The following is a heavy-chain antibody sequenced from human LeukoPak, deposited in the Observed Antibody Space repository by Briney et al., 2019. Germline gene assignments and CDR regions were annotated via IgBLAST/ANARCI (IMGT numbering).Heavy chain of an antibody. V-gene: IGHV3-48*01. D-gene: IGHD2-2*01. J-gene: IGHJ4*02. Sequence: PGGSLRLSCAASGFTFSSYSMNWVRQAPGKGLEWVSYISSSSSTIYYADSVKGRFTISRDNAKNSLYLQMNSLRAEDTAVYYCARDSDIVVVPAATFDYWGQGTLVTVSS. CDR3: ARDSDIVVVPAATFDY. CDR2: ISSSSSTI. CDR1: GFTFSSYS.